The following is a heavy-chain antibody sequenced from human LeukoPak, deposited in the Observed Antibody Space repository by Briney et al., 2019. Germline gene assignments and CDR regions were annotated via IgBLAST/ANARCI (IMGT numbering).Heavy chain of an antibody. J-gene: IGHJ4*02. CDR3: ARWGATMYYFDY. CDR2: IYHSGST. Sequence: PSGTLSLTCAVSGGXISSSNCWSWVRQPPGKGLEWIGEIYHSGSTNYNPSLKSRVTISVDKSKNQFSLKLSSVTAADTAVYYCARWGATMYYFDYWGQGTLVTVSS. CDR1: GGXISSSNC. V-gene: IGHV4-4*02. D-gene: IGHD1-26*01.